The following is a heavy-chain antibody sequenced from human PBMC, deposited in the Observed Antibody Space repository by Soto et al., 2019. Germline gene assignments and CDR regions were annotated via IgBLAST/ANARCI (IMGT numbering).Heavy chain of an antibody. CDR3: ARVNYYGSGRKHNMDV. CDR2: IIPIFGTA. V-gene: IGHV1-69*13. D-gene: IGHD3-10*01. Sequence: GASVKVSCKASGGTFSSYAISWVRQAPGQGLEWMGGIIPIFGTANYAQKFQGRVTITADESTSTAYMELSSLKTEDTAVYYCARVNYYGSGRKHNMDVWGQGTTVTVSS. CDR1: GGTFSSYA. J-gene: IGHJ6*02.